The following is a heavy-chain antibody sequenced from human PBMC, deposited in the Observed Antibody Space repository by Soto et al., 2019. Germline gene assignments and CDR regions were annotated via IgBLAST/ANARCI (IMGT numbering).Heavy chain of an antibody. Sequence: GGSLRLSCAASGFTVSSNYMSWVRQAPGKGLEWVSVIYSGGSTYYADSVKGRFTISRHNSKNTLYLQMNSLRAEDTAVYYCARAAPIAAAPGYFDLWGRGTLVTVSP. CDR2: IYSGGST. D-gene: IGHD6-13*01. J-gene: IGHJ2*01. V-gene: IGHV3-53*04. CDR3: ARAAPIAAAPGYFDL. CDR1: GFTVSSNY.